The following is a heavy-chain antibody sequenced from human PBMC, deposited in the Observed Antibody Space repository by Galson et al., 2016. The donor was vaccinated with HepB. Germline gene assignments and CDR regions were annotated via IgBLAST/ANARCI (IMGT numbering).Heavy chain of an antibody. CDR1: GYTFTSYG. Sequence: SVKVSCKASGYTFTSYGISWVRQAPGQGLEWMGWISAYNGNTNYAQKVQGRVTMTTDTSTSTAYMELRSLRGDDTAVYYCARVVAVGGNPPFAFDYWGQGTLVTASS. CDR3: ARVVAVGGNPPFAFDY. J-gene: IGHJ4*02. D-gene: IGHD1-26*01. V-gene: IGHV1-18*01. CDR2: ISAYNGNT.